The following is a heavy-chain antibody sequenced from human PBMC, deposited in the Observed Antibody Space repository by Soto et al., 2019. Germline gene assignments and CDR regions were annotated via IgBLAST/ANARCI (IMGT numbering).Heavy chain of an antibody. J-gene: IGHJ4*02. CDR2: IKSKTDGGTT. D-gene: IGHD6-13*01. Sequence: PGGSLRLSCAASGFTFSNAWMSWVRQAPGKGLEWVGRIKSKTDGGTTDYAAPVKGRFTISRDDSKNTLYLQMNSLKTEDTAVYYCAREQQLVNFDYWGQGTLVTVSS. CDR1: GFTFSNAW. CDR3: AREQQLVNFDY. V-gene: IGHV3-15*01.